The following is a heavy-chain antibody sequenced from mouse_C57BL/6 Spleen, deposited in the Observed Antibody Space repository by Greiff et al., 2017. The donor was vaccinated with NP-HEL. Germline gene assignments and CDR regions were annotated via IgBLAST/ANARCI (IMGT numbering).Heavy chain of an antibody. D-gene: IGHD2-3*01. J-gene: IGHJ2*01. CDR2: INPNYGTT. V-gene: IGHV1-39*01. CDR1: GYSFTDYN. Sequence: EVQLQQPGPELVKPGASVKISCKASGYSFTDYNMNWVKQSNGKSLERIGVINPNYGTTSYNQKFKGKATLTVDQSSSTAYMQLNSLTSEDSAVSYCSREHDGYFYFDYWRQGTTLTVSS. CDR3: SREHDGYFYFDY.